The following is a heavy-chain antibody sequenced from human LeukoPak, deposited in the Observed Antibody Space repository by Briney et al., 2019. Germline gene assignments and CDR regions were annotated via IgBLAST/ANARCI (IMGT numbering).Heavy chain of an antibody. V-gene: IGHV1-8*01. CDR2: MNPNSGNT. CDR3: ARVERGVGGYY. D-gene: IGHD3-16*01. Sequence: VASVKVSCKASGYTFTSYDINWVRQATGQGLEWMGWMNPNSGNTGYAQKFQGRVTMTRNTSISTAYMELSSLRSEETAVYYWARVERGVGGYYWGQGTLVTVSS. CDR1: GYTFTSYD. J-gene: IGHJ4*02.